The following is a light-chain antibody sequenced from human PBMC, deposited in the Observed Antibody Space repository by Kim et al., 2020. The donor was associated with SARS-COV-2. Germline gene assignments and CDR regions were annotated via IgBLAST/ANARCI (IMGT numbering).Light chain of an antibody. CDR1: QSVSRIY. V-gene: IGKV3-20*01. CDR3: HQYGSSPWT. Sequence: APEKRATLSCRASQSVSRIYLAWYQQKPGQAPRLVIYGASSRATGIPDRFSGREAGTDFTLTITRLEPEDFAVYYCHQYGSSPWTFGQGTKVDIK. CDR2: GAS. J-gene: IGKJ1*01.